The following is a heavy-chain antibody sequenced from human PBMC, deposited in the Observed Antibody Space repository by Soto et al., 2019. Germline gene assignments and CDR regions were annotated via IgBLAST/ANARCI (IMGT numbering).Heavy chain of an antibody. J-gene: IGHJ3*02. CDR3: ASPPGTPPGNNATFHI. CDR2: ISAYNGNT. V-gene: IGHV1-18*04. Sequence: QVQLVQSGAEVKKPGASVKVSCKASGYTFTSYGISWVRQAPGQGLEWMGWISAYNGNTNYAQKLQGRVTMTTDTPRSTAYRERGTLSSDDTALYYWASPPGTPPGNNATFHIGGQGTMVTVSS. CDR1: GYTFTSYG. D-gene: IGHD3-10*01.